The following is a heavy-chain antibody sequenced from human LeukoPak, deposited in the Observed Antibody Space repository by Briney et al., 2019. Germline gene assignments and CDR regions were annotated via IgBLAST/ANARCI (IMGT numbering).Heavy chain of an antibody. V-gene: IGHV4-61*01. CDR2: VYYSGST. D-gene: IGHD1-26*01. Sequence: SETLSLTCTVSGGSVNSGSYYWSWIRQPPGKGLEWIGYVYYSGSTNYNPSLKSRVTISVDTSKNQFSLKLTSVTAADTAVYYCARAPGLYRYSGSYYFSPLFDYWGQGTLVTVSS. CDR1: GGSVNSGSYY. J-gene: IGHJ4*02. CDR3: ARAPGLYRYSGSYYFSPLFDY.